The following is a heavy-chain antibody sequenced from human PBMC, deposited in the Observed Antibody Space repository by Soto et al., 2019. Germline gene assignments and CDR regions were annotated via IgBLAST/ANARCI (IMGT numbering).Heavy chain of an antibody. CDR3: PKEGVPGGSHKCSEP. CDR2: ISGSGGST. V-gene: IGHV3-23*01. Sequence: RRISKEKRKGLEWVSGISGSGGSTYYADSVKGRFTVSRDTSKNTLYLQMNSLRAEDTAVYYCPKEGVPGGSHKCSEPRGKGTCVTVSS. J-gene: IGHJ5*02. D-gene: IGHD2-15*01.